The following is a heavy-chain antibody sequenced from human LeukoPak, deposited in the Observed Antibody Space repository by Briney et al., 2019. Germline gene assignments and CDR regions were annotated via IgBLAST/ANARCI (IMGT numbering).Heavy chain of an antibody. V-gene: IGHV4-61*01. CDR3: ASGVYYYYYYYMDV. CDR1: GYSISSGYY. CDR2: IYYSGST. J-gene: IGHJ6*03. D-gene: IGHD6-13*01. Sequence: SETLSLTCTVSGYSISSGYYWSWIRQPPGKGLEWIGYIYYSGSTNYNPSLKSRVTISVDTSKNQFSLKLSSVTAPDTAVYYCASGVYYYYYYYMDVWGKGTTVTVSS.